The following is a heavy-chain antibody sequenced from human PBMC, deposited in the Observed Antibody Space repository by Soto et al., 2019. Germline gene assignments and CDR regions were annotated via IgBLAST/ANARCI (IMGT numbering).Heavy chain of an antibody. CDR1: GFTFSSYW. CDR3: AREDVAVAGTLV. Sequence: GGSLRLSCAASGFTFSSYWMHWVRQAPGKGLVWVSRINSDGSSTSYADSVKGRFTISRDNAKNTLYLQMNSLRAEDTAVYYCAREDVAVAGTLVWGQGTLVTVSS. J-gene: IGHJ4*02. CDR2: INSDGSST. D-gene: IGHD6-19*01. V-gene: IGHV3-74*01.